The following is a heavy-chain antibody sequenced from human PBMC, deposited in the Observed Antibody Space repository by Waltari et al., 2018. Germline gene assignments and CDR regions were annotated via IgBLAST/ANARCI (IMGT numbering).Heavy chain of an antibody. Sequence: QLQLQESGPGLVKPSETLSLTCTVAGGSISSSRYYSGWIRQPPGKGLEWIGSIYYSGSTYYNPSLKSRVTISVDTSKNQFSLKLSSVTAADTAVYYCARSNPTGYLAFDIWGQGTMVTVSS. CDR3: ARSNPTGYLAFDI. V-gene: IGHV4-39*01. CDR2: IYYSGST. J-gene: IGHJ3*02. CDR1: GGSISSSRYY. D-gene: IGHD3-9*01.